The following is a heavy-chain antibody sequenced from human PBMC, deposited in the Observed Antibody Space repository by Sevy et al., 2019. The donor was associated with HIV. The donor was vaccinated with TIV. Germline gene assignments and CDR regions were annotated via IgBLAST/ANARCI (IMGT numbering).Heavy chain of an antibody. Sequence: GESLNISCAASGFTFSSYAMSWVRQPPGKGLEWVATFSFGCGKINYADSVKGRFTISRDNSKNTLFLQMNRLRAEDTAVYYCAREGCSRPHDYWGQGTLVTVSS. CDR2: FSFGCGKI. V-gene: IGHV3-23*01. CDR3: AREGCSRPHDY. CDR1: GFTFSSYA. D-gene: IGHD2-2*01. J-gene: IGHJ4*02.